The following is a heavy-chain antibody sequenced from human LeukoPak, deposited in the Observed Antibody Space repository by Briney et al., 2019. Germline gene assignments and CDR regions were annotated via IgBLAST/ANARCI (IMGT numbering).Heavy chain of an antibody. CDR1: GFTFSGYW. CDR3: ARDTQWAFDY. Sequence: PGGSLRLSCVASGFTFSGYWMFWVRQVPGKGLMWVADINGDGSWTRYADTVKGRFTISRDNAKRTLYLQMNSLRDDDTAVYYCARDTQWAFDYWGQGILVTVSS. V-gene: IGHV3-74*01. D-gene: IGHD1-26*01. J-gene: IGHJ4*02. CDR2: INGDGSWT.